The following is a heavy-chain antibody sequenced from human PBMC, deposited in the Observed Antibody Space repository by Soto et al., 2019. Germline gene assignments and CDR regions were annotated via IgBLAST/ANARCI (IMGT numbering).Heavy chain of an antibody. D-gene: IGHD6-19*01. CDR2: ISGSGGST. J-gene: IGHJ4*02. V-gene: IGHV3-23*01. Sequence: PVGLLRDCSAACGVSVNISAVSWVLQAPGKGLEWVSAISGSGGSTYYADSVKGRFTISRDNSKNTLYLQMNSLRAEDTAVYYCAKVQGSGWLWDYWGQGTLVTVSS. CDR3: AKVQGSGWLWDY. CDR1: GVSVNISA.